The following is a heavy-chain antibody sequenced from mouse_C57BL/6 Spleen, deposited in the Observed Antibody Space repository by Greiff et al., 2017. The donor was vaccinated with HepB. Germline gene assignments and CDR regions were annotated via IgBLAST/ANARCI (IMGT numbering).Heavy chain of an antibody. CDR1: GYSITSGYY. J-gene: IGHJ3*01. D-gene: IGHD1-1*01. CDR3: ARDYYYGSSYVVLGWFAY. CDR2: ISYDGSN. Sequence: EVQLQQSGPGLVKPSQSLSLTCSVTGYSITSGYYWNWIRQFPGNKLEWMGYISYDGSNNYNPSLKNRISIPRDTSKNQFFLKLNSVSTEDTATYYCARDYYYGSSYVVLGWFAYLGQGTLVTVSA. V-gene: IGHV3-6*01.